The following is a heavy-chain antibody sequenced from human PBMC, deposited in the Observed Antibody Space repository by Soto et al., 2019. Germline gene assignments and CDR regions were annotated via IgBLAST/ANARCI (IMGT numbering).Heavy chain of an antibody. Sequence: GGSLRLFCAASGFTFSSFAMHWVRQAPGKGLEWVSYISSSSTNIYYADSVKGRFTISRDNAKNSLYLQMNSPRAEDTAVYYCARDPQLGIDAFDIWGQGTMVTVSS. CDR2: ISSSSTNI. V-gene: IGHV3-48*01. CDR1: GFTFSSFA. CDR3: ARDPQLGIDAFDI. D-gene: IGHD7-27*01. J-gene: IGHJ3*02.